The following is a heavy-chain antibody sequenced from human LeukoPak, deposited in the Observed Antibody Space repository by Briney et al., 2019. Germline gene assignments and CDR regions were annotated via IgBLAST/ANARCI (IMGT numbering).Heavy chain of an antibody. CDR3: AKVQYCGGDCYPYFDY. J-gene: IGHJ4*02. V-gene: IGHV3-30*18. CDR1: GFTFSSYG. D-gene: IGHD2-21*02. CDR2: ISYDGSNK. Sequence: GGSLRLSCAASGFTFSSYGMYWVRQAPGKGLEWVAVISYDGSNKYYADSVKGRFTISRDNSKNTLYLQMNSLRAEDTAVYYCAKVQYCGGDCYPYFDYWGQGTLVTVSS.